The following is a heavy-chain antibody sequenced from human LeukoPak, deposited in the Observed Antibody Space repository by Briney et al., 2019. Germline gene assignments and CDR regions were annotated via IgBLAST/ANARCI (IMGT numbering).Heavy chain of an antibody. Sequence: SETLSLTCTVSGGSISSYYWSWIRQPPGKGLEWIGYIYYSGSTNYNPSLTSRVTISVDTSKNQFSLKLSSVTAADTAVYYCASGGYSSPLDYWGQGTLVTVSS. CDR2: IYYSGST. D-gene: IGHD5-18*01. CDR3: ASGGYSSPLDY. V-gene: IGHV4-59*01. J-gene: IGHJ4*02. CDR1: GGSISSYY.